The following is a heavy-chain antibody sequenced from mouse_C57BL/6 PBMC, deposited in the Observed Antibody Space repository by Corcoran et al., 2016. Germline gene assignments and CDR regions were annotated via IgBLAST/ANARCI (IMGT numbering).Heavy chain of an antibody. CDR2: INPNNGGT. J-gene: IGHJ3*01. CDR1: GYTFTDYY. D-gene: IGHD2-2*01. Sequence: EVQLQQSGPELVKPGASVKISCKASGYTFTDYYMNWVKQSRGKSLEWIGDINPNNGGTSYNQKFKGKATLTVDKSSSTAYMELRSLTSEDSAVYYCVYGYDLFAYWGQGTLVTVSA. CDR3: VYGYDLFAY. V-gene: IGHV1-26*01.